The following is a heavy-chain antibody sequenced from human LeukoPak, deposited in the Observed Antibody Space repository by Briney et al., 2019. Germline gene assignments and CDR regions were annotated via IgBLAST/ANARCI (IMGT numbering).Heavy chain of an antibody. J-gene: IGHJ6*03. CDR1: GFTFSSFA. V-gene: IGHV3-23*01. Sequence: GGSLRLSCAASGFTFSSFAMSWVRQAPGKGLEWVSGISDSGASTYYPDSVKGRFTISRDNSKNMLYLQMNSLRAEDTAVYYCARDQYSRSSFDYLYHFMDVWGKGTTVTVSS. CDR3: ARDQYSRSSFDYLYHFMDV. D-gene: IGHD6-6*01. CDR2: ISDSGAST.